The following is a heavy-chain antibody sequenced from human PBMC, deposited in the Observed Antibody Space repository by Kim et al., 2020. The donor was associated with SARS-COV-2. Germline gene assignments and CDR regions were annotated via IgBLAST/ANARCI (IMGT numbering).Heavy chain of an antibody. J-gene: IGHJ6*02. CDR3: ASWSVMVTTTYYYGMDV. D-gene: IGHD4-17*01. Sequence: VKGRFIITRDTAKNTLYLQMNSLRAEDTAVYYCASWSVMVTTTYYYGMDVWGQGTTVTVSS. V-gene: IGHV3-30*07.